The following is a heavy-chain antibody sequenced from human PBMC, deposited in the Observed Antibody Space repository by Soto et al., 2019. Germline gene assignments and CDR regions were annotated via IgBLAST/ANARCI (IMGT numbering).Heavy chain of an antibody. CDR2: VTVGGETT. J-gene: IGHJ3*01. D-gene: IGHD4-17*01. Sequence: EGQVLESGGHLVQPGGSLRLSCTTSRFTFSKYAMTWVRQAPGKGLEWVSSVTVGGETTRYTDSVTGRFTISRDNSQNTLYLHMNSLRADDTAIYYCTRDPNGDYIGAFDFWNQGTMVTVSS. V-gene: IGHV3-23*01. CDR3: TRDPNGDYIGAFDF. CDR1: RFTFSKYA.